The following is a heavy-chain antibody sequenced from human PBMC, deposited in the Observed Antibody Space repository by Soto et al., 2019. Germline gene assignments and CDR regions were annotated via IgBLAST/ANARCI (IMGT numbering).Heavy chain of an antibody. CDR1: GGSISSYY. CDR2: IYTSGST. J-gene: IGHJ5*02. Sequence: TSETLSLTCTVSGGSISSYYWSWIRQPAGKGLEWIGRIYTSGSTNYNPSLKSRVTMSVDTSKNQFSLKLSSVTAADTAVYYCAGEHSSSWEGTYWFDPWGQGTLVTVSS. V-gene: IGHV4-4*07. D-gene: IGHD6-13*01. CDR3: AGEHSSSWEGTYWFDP.